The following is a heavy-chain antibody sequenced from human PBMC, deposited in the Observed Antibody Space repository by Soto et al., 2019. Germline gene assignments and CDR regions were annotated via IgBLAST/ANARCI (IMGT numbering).Heavy chain of an antibody. D-gene: IGHD4-17*01. CDR2: ISWNSGNI. CDR3: AIFRTVTTPFDY. Sequence: PGGSLRLSCAASGFTFDDYAMHWVRQAPGKGLEWVSGISWNSGNIGYADSVKGRFTISRDNRKNSLYLQMNSLRAEDTALYYCAIFRTVTTPFDYWGQGALVTVSS. CDR1: GFTFDDYA. J-gene: IGHJ4*02. V-gene: IGHV3-9*01.